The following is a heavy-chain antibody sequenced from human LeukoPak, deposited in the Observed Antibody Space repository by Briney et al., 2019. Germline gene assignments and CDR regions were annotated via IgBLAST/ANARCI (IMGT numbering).Heavy chain of an antibody. J-gene: IGHJ4*02. CDR2: INHSGST. CDR1: GGSFSGYY. D-gene: IGHD6-19*01. Sequence: PSETLSLTCAVYGGSFSGYYWSWIRQPPGKGLEWIGEINHSGSTNYNPSLKSRVTISVDTSKNQFSLKLSSVTAADTAVYYCARGSSGWYEGGTYYFDYWGQGTLVTVPS. CDR3: ARGSSGWYEGGTYYFDY. V-gene: IGHV4-34*01.